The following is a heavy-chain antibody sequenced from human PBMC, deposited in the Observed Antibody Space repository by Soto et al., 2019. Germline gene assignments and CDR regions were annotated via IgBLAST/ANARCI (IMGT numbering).Heavy chain of an antibody. CDR1: GGSFSGYY. Sequence: QVQLQQWGAGLLKPSETLSLTCAVYGGSFSGYYWSWIRQPPGKGLEWIGEINHSGSTNYNPSLKSRVTISVDTSKNQFSLKLSSVTAADTAVYYCARGLPFGELLFDWFDPWGQRTLVTVSS. D-gene: IGHD3-10*01. CDR2: INHSGST. V-gene: IGHV4-34*01. CDR3: ARGLPFGELLFDWFDP. J-gene: IGHJ5*02.